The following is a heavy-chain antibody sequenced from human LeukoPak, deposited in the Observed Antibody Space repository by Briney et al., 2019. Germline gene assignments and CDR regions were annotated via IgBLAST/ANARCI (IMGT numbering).Heavy chain of an antibody. D-gene: IGHD2-2*01. CDR2: INPSGGST. CDR1: GYTFTNYY. CDR3: ARDSPGIVVVPAAPSDY. J-gene: IGHJ4*02. V-gene: IGHV1-46*01. Sequence: ASVKVSCKASGYTFTNYYMHWVRQAPGQGLEWMGLINPSGGSTSYAQKFQGRVTMTRDTSTSTVYMELSSLRSEDTAMYYCARDSPGIVVVPAAPSDYWGQGTLVTVSS.